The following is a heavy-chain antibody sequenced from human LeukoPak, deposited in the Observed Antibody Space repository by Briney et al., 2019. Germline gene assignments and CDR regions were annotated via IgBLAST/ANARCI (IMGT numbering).Heavy chain of an antibody. J-gene: IGHJ4*02. CDR2: IIPIFGTA. CDR3: ARSPVGSSALGY. D-gene: IGHD3-10*01. V-gene: IGHV1-69*05. Sequence: SVKVSCKASGGTFSSYAISWVRQAPGQGLEWMGGIIPIFGTANYAQKFQGRVTMTRDTSISTAYMELSRLRSDDTAVYYCARSPVGSSALGYWGQGTLVTVSS. CDR1: GGTFSSYA.